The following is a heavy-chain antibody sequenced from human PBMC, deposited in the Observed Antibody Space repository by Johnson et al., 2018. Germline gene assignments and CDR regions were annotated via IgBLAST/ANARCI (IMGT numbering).Heavy chain of an antibody. CDR1: GFAFDDSA. Sequence: EVQLVETGGGSVQPGRSLRLSCTASGFAFDDSAMHWVRQAPGKGLEWVSGISWNSIREDYADSVKGRFTISRDNEKNSLYLQMNSLRPDDTALYYCTKDAGWKVGFDIWGQGTMVTVSS. J-gene: IGHJ3*02. CDR3: TKDAGWKVGFDI. CDR2: ISWNSIRE. D-gene: IGHD1-1*01. V-gene: IGHV3-9*01.